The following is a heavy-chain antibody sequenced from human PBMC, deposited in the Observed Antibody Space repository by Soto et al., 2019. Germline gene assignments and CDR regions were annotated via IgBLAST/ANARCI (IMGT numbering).Heavy chain of an antibody. CDR3: ARGRAGDY. CDR1: GGSFSGYY. CDR2: INHSGST. J-gene: IGHJ4*02. V-gene: IGHV4-34*01. Sequence: QVQLQQWGAGLLKPSETLSLTCAVYGGSFSGYYWSWIRQPPGKGLEWIGEINHSGSTNYNPSLKSRVTISVDTSKDQSSLKLSSVTAADTAVYYCARGRAGDYWGQGTLVTVSS. D-gene: IGHD3-10*01.